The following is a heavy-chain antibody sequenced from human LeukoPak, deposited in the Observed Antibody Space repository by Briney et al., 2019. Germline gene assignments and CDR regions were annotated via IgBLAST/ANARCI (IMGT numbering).Heavy chain of an antibody. D-gene: IGHD3-3*01. J-gene: IGHJ4*02. CDR2: IFYSGST. CDR3: ARVEEEWLNNMLFDY. V-gene: IGHV4-59*01. Sequence: SETLSLTCTVSGGSISYYYWTWIRQPPGKGLEWIGYIFYSGSTNYNPSLKSRVTISADTSKNQFSLKLSSVTAADTAVYYCARVEEEWLNNMLFDYWGQGTLVTVSS. CDR1: GGSISYYY.